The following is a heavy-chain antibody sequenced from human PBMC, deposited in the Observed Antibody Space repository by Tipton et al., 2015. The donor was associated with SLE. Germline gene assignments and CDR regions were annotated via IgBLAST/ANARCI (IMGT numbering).Heavy chain of an antibody. J-gene: IGHJ5*02. Sequence: TLSLTCTVFGGSIRSYFWSWIRQSPGGGLGYIWNVYFTGSANYHPSLKGRVAIAVDTSKSQFSLNLRSVTAADRAVYYCARTSTMTRRRFDPWGQGILVTVSS. CDR2: VYFTGSA. CDR3: ARTSTMTRRRFDP. D-gene: IGHD4-17*01. V-gene: IGHV4-59*01. CDR1: GGSIRSYF.